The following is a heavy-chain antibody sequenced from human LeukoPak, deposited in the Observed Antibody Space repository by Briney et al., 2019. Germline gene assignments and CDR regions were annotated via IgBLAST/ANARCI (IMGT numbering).Heavy chain of an antibody. J-gene: IGHJ5*02. Sequence: ASLKLSCKASGYTFTSYGISWVRQAPGQGLEWMGWISAYNGNTNYAQKLQGRVTMTTDTSTSTAYMELRSLRSDDTAVYYCARDRLLRYFDWLLYKANWFDPWGQGTLVTVSS. CDR2: ISAYNGNT. D-gene: IGHD3-9*01. CDR3: ARDRLLRYFDWLLYKANWFDP. CDR1: GYTFTSYG. V-gene: IGHV1-18*01.